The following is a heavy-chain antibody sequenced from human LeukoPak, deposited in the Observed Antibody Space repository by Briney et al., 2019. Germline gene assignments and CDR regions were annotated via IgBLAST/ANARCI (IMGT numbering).Heavy chain of an antibody. Sequence: GGSLRLSCAASGFTFDDYTMSWVRQAPGKGLGWVSGINWNGGSTGYVDSVKGRFTISRDNAKNSLYLQMNSLRAEDTALYYCARDWFTRLGELSPDRAFDYWGQGTLVTVSS. CDR1: GFTFDDYT. J-gene: IGHJ4*02. CDR2: INWNGGST. V-gene: IGHV3-20*04. CDR3: ARDWFTRLGELSPDRAFDY. D-gene: IGHD3-16*02.